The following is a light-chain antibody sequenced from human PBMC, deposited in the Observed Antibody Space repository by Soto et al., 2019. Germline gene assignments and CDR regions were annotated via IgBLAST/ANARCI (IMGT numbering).Light chain of an antibody. CDR2: AAS. V-gene: IGKV1-9*01. Sequence: DIQLTQSPSFLSASVGDRVTITCRASQGSSSYLAWYQQKPGKAPKLLIYAASTLQSGVPSRFSGSGSGTEFTLTISSLQPEDFATYYCQQLNSYRYTFGQGTKLEIK. CDR3: QQLNSYRYT. J-gene: IGKJ2*01. CDR1: QGSSSY.